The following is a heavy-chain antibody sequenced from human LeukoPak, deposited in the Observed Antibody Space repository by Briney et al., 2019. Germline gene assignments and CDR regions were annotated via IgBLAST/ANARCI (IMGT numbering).Heavy chain of an antibody. D-gene: IGHD4-11*01. CDR1: GFTFSSYS. Sequence: PGGSLRLSCAASGFTFSSYSMNWVRQAPGKGLEWVSYISSSSSTIYYADSVKGRFTISRDNAKNSLYLQMNSLRAEDTAVYYCARGGNSASSYYYYYYYMDVWGKGTTVTVSS. CDR3: ARGGNSASSYYYYYYYMDV. V-gene: IGHV3-48*01. CDR2: ISSSSSTI. J-gene: IGHJ6*03.